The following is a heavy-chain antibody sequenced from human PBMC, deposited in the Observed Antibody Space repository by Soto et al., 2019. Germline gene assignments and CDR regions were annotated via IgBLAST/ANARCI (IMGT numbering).Heavy chain of an antibody. V-gene: IGHV4-39*01. CDR2: IHYTGST. CDR3: ARRECSGGTCHFDP. CDR1: DASISSSNYY. Sequence: QLQLQESGPGLVKPSETLSLTCTVSDASISSSNYYRAWIRQPPGKGLEWIGSIHYTGSTYYNPSLKSRVTTSVDTSKNQSSRRLTSVTAADTAVYYCARRECSGGTCHFDPWGQGTLVTVSS. D-gene: IGHD2-15*01. J-gene: IGHJ5*02.